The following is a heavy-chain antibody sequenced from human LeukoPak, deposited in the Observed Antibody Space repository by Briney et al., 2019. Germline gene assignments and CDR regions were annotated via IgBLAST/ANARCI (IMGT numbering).Heavy chain of an antibody. CDR2: ISAYNGNT. CDR3: ARVPPYYYDSSGRTAFDI. J-gene: IGHJ3*02. V-gene: IGHV1-18*01. D-gene: IGHD3-22*01. Sequence: GASVKVSCKASGYTFTSYGISWVRQAPGQGLEWMGWISAYNGNTNYAQKLQGRVTMTADTSTSTAYMELRSLRSEDTAVYYCARVPPYYYDSSGRTAFDIWGQGTLVIVSS. CDR1: GYTFTSYG.